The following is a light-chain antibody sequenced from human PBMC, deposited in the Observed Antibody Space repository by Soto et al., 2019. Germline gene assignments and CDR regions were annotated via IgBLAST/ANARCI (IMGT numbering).Light chain of an antibody. V-gene: IGKV1-5*01. CDR2: AAS. J-gene: IGKJ1*01. CDR1: QSISNF. Sequence: DIQMTQSPSSLSASVGDRVTITCRASQSISNFLNWYQQKPGKAPKLLIYAASSLQSGVPLRFSGSGSGTEFTLTINSLQSDDFATYYCQQYDSYSWTFGQGTKVDI. CDR3: QQYDSYSWT.